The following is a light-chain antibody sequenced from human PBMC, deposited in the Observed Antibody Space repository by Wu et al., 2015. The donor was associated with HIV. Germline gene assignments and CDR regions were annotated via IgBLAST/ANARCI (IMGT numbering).Light chain of an antibody. CDR2: GAS. CDR3: QQYDDSPPWT. CDR1: QSISGNY. Sequence: EIVLTQSPVTLPLSPGERATLSCRASQSISGNYVAWYQQRPGQAPRLLIYGASNRATGIPDRFSGGGSGTHFTPTITRLEPEDFAVYYCQQYDDSPPWTFGQGTKVEMK. J-gene: IGKJ1*01. V-gene: IGKV3-20*01.